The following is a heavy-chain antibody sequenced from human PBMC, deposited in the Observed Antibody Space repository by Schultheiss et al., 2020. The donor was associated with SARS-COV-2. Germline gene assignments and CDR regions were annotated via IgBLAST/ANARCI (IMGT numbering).Heavy chain of an antibody. D-gene: IGHD3-3*01. CDR2: IYYSGST. J-gene: IGHJ4*02. Sequence: SQTLSLTCTVSGGSVSSGSYYWSWIRQPPGKGLEWIGYIYYSGSTNYNPSLKSRVTISVDTSKNQFSLKLSSVTAADTAVYYCARDRVRGDFWSGYANWGQGTLVTVSS. CDR1: GGSVSSGSYY. V-gene: IGHV4-61*01. CDR3: ARDRVRGDFWSGYAN.